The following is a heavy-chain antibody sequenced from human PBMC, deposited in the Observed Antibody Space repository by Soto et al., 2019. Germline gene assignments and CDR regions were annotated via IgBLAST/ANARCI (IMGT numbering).Heavy chain of an antibody. D-gene: IGHD4-17*01. CDR2: FYYGGSP. CDR3: VRRSDPYGDYFDY. V-gene: IGHV4-39*02. Sequence: ETLSLTCSVSGGSISNSYYYWGWIRQTPGKGLEWIADFYYGGSPYYNPSLESRVTISADASRNHFSLRLNSVTVTDSGAYYCVRRSDPYGDYFDYWGRGTLVTVSS. CDR1: GGSISNSYYY. J-gene: IGHJ4*02.